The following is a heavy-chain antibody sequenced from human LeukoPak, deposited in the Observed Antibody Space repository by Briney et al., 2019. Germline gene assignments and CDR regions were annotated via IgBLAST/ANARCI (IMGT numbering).Heavy chain of an antibody. CDR1: GFTFSSYW. D-gene: IGHD6-19*01. J-gene: IGHJ4*02. CDR2: IKRDGSEK. Sequence: GGSLRLSCAASGFTFSSYWMTWVRQAPGKGLEWVANIKRDGSEKYYVDSVKGRFTISRDNTKNSLYPQMNSLRAEDTAVYYCARRDSSGWYYFDYWGQGTLVTVSS. CDR3: ARRDSSGWYYFDY. V-gene: IGHV3-7*01.